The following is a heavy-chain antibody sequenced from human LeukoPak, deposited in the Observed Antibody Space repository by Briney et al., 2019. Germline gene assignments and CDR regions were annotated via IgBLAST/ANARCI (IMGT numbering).Heavy chain of an antibody. V-gene: IGHV3-66*04. CDR1: GFTVGNNY. Sequence: GGSLRLSCAASGFTVGNNYMSWVRQAPGKGLEWVSVIYSGGSTYYTDSVKGRFTISRDNSKNTLYLQMNSLRAEDTAVYYCARHGGFYFFDSWGQGTLVTVSS. CDR3: ARHGGFYFFDS. D-gene: IGHD4-23*01. J-gene: IGHJ4*02. CDR2: IYSGGST.